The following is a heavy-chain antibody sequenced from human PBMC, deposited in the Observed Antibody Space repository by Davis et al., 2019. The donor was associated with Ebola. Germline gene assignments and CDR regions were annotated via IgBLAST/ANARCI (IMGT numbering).Heavy chain of an antibody. J-gene: IGHJ4*02. D-gene: IGHD3-22*01. CDR3: ARREYYYDSSGYYLYYFDY. CDR2: IDPSDSYT. V-gene: IGHV5-10-1*04. Sequence: GESLKISCKGSGYSFTSYWIGWVRQMPGKGLEWMGRIDPSDSYTNYSPSFQGQVTISADKSISTAYLQWSSLKASDTAMYYCARREYYYDSSGYYLYYFDYWGQGTLVTVSS. CDR1: GYSFTSYW.